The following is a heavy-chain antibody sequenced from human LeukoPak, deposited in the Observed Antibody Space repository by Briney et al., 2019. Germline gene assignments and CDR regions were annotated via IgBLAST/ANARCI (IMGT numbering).Heavy chain of an antibody. Sequence: GGSLRLSCAASGFTLSRYEMNWVRQAPGKGLEWVSYISSGGGIIYYADSVKGRFTISRDNAKNSLYLQMNSLRAEDTAVYYCARRDHGDYGEEYWGQGTLVTVSS. J-gene: IGHJ4*02. CDR3: ARRDHGDYGEEY. CDR2: ISSGGGII. D-gene: IGHD4-17*01. V-gene: IGHV3-48*03. CDR1: GFTLSRYE.